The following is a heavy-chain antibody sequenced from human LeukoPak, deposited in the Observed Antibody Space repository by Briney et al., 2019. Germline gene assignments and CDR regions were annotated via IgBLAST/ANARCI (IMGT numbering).Heavy chain of an antibody. V-gene: IGHV3-64*01. D-gene: IGHD5-18*01. CDR3: ARDFSYGSGFDY. J-gene: IGHJ4*02. CDR2: ISNGGSI. Sequence: PGGSLRLSCAASGFSISSYALHWVRQAPGKGLQYVSGISNGGSIDHANSVKGRFTNSRDNSKNTLYLQMGSLRPEDMAVYYCARDFSYGSGFDYWGQGILVTVSS. CDR1: GFSISSYA.